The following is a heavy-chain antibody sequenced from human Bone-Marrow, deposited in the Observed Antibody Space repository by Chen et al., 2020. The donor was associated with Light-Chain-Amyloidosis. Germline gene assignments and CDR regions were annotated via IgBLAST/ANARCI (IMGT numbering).Heavy chain of an antibody. V-gene: IGHV4-39*01. Sequence: QLQLQEAGPGLVKPSETLSLTCTISGGSITSSGYYWGWFRQPPGKGLEWVATVYYGGSTYYNPALKNRVLKSVDTSRNQFSLKLASVTASDTAVYFCARNCTSEIRGGWFDPWGPGTLVTVSS. CDR1: GGSITSSGYY. D-gene: IGHD2-8*01. J-gene: IGHJ5*02. CDR3: ARNCTSEIRGGWFDP. CDR2: VYYGGST.